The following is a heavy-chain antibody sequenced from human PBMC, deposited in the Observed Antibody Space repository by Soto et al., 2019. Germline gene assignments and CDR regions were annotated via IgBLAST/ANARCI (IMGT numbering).Heavy chain of an antibody. Sequence: PSQTLSLTCAISGDSVSSNTASWNWIRQSPSRGLGWLGRTYFRSKWYNDYAVSVKSRIIINPDTSNNQFSLQLNSVTPEDTAVYFCAKGDNLGPTTGYAFDPWGQGIMVTVSS. D-gene: IGHD5-12*01. V-gene: IGHV6-1*01. CDR3: AKGDNLGPTTGYAFDP. CDR1: GDSVSSNTAS. J-gene: IGHJ5*02. CDR2: TYFRSKWYN.